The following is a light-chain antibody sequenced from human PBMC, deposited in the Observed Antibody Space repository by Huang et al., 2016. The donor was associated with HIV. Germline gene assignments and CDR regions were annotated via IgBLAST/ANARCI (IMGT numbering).Light chain of an antibody. CDR1: QSVSSN. V-gene: IGKV3-15*01. CDR3: QKYNNWPAT. J-gene: IGKJ3*01. CDR2: GAS. Sequence: EIVMTQSPATLSVSPGERATLSCRASQSVSSNLAWYQQKPGQAPRLLIFGASTRATGSPARFSGSGSGTEFTLTISSLQSEDFAVYYCQKYNNWPATFGPGTKVDI.